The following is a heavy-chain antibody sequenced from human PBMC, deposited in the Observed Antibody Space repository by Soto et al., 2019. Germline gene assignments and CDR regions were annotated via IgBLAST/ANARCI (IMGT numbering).Heavy chain of an antibody. Sequence: QVQLVQSGAEVKKPGASVKVSCKVSGYTLTELSMHWVRQAPGKGLEWMGGFDPEDGETIYAQKCQGRVTMTEETSTDTAYMELSSLGSEDTAVYYCATGGTHLGAFDIWGQGTMVTVSS. CDR1: GYTLTELS. J-gene: IGHJ3*02. CDR2: FDPEDGET. D-gene: IGHD1-26*01. CDR3: ATGGTHLGAFDI. V-gene: IGHV1-24*01.